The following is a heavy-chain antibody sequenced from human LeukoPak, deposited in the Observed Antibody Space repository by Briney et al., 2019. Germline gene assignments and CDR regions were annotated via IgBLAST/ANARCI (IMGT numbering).Heavy chain of an antibody. CDR1: GFTVSSNY. Sequence: PGGSLRLSCAASGFTVSSNYMSWVRQAPGKGLEWVSVIYSGGSTYYADSVKGRFTISRDNSKNTLYLQMNSLRAEDTAVYYCASAYFHDAFDIWGKGTMVTVSS. V-gene: IGHV3-53*01. CDR3: ASAYFHDAFDI. CDR2: IYSGGST. J-gene: IGHJ3*02. D-gene: IGHD2-21*01.